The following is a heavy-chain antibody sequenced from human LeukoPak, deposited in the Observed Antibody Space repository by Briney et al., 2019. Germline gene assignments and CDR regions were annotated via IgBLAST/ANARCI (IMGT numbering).Heavy chain of an antibody. J-gene: IGHJ4*02. D-gene: IGHD2-8*01. CDR1: GGSFSGYY. V-gene: IGHV4-34*01. CDR3: ARARYHTEMTYFRTVYYFDY. Sequence: SETLSLTCAVYGGSFSGYYWSWIRQPPGKGLEWIGEINHSGSTNYNPSLKSRVTISVDTSKNQFSLKLSSVTAADTAVYYCARARYHTEMTYFRTVYYFDYWGQGTLVTVSS. CDR2: INHSGST.